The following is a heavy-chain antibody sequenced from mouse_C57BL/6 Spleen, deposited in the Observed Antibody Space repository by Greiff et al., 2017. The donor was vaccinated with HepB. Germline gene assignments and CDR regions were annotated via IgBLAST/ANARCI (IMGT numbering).Heavy chain of an antibody. Sequence: QVQLQQPGAELVKPGSSVKLSCKASGYTFTSYWMHWVKQRPIQGLEWIGNIDPSDSETHYNQKFKDKATLTVDKSSSTAYMKLSSLTSEDSAVYYCALLRRPSFDYWGQVTTLTVSS. CDR3: ALLRRPSFDY. J-gene: IGHJ2*01. V-gene: IGHV1-52*01. D-gene: IGHD2-4*01. CDR1: GYTFTSYW. CDR2: IDPSDSET.